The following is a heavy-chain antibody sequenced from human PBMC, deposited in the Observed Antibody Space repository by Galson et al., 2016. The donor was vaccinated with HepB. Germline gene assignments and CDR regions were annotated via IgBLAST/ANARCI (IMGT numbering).Heavy chain of an antibody. CDR1: GFSISIYS. CDR2: IRGSGTGT. CDR3: AKISLAGYNRGWGGSFDI. J-gene: IGHJ3*02. Sequence: SLRLSCAASGFSISIYSMNWVRQAPGKGLEWVSAIRGSGTGTSYTDSVKGRFTISRDNSKNTLYLQMNSLRAEDAAVYYCAKISLAGYNRGWGGSFDIWGRGTMVTVSS. V-gene: IGHV3-23*01. D-gene: IGHD6-19*01.